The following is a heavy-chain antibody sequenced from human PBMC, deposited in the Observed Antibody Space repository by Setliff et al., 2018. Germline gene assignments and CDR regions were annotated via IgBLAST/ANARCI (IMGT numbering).Heavy chain of an antibody. Sequence: GASVKVSCKASGYTFTSYDINWVRQATGQGLEWMGWMNPNSGNTGYAQKFQGRVTMTRNTSISTAYMELSSLRSENTAVYYCARAELLWFGGFDPWGQGTLVTVSS. CDR3: ARAELLWFGGFDP. V-gene: IGHV1-8*02. CDR1: GYTFTSYD. CDR2: MNPNSGNT. D-gene: IGHD3-10*01. J-gene: IGHJ5*02.